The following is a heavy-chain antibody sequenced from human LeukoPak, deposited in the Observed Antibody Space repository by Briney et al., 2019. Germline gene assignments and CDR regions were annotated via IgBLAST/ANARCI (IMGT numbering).Heavy chain of an antibody. CDR2: IYYSGST. CDR3: ARTALYDFWSGYYFSGYYYYYMDV. CDR1: GGSISSSSYY. J-gene: IGHJ6*03. V-gene: IGHV4-39*01. D-gene: IGHD3-3*01. Sequence: SETLSLTCTVSGGSISSSSYYWGWIRQPPGKGLEWIGSIYYSGSTYYNPSLKSRITISVDTSKNQFSLKLSSVTAADTAVYYCARTALYDFWSGYYFSGYYYYYMDVWGKGTTVTVS.